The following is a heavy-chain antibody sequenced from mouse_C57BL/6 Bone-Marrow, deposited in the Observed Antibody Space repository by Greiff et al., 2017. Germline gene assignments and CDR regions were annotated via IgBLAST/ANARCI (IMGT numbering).Heavy chain of an antibody. CDR3: ARSYYYGSSPWAMDY. CDR2: IYPGDGDT. V-gene: IGHV1-82*01. D-gene: IGHD1-1*01. Sequence: VQLQQSGPELVKPGASVKISCKASGYAFSSSWMNWVKQRPGKGLEWIGRIYPGDGDTNYNGKFKGKATLTADKSSSTAYMQLSSLTSEDSAVYFCARSYYYGSSPWAMDYWGQGTSVTVSS. J-gene: IGHJ4*01. CDR1: GYAFSSSW.